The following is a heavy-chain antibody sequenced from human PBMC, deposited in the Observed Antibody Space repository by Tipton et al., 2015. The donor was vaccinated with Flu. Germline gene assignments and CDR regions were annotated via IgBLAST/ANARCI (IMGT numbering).Heavy chain of an antibody. CDR2: IYSGGTT. D-gene: IGHD4-11*01. CDR1: GFTVSGHY. J-gene: IGHJ4*02. Sequence: QLVQSGGGLIQPGGSLRLSCAGSGFTVSGHYMSWVRQAPGKGLEWVSLIYSGGTTHYADSVKGRFTVSRDNHQNTLYLQMNSLRAEDTAVYYCARGLDYTLFDYWGQGALVTVSS. V-gene: IGHV3-53*01. CDR3: ARGLDYTLFDY.